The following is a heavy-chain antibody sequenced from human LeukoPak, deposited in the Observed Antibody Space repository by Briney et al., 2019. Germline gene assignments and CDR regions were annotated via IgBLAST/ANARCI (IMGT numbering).Heavy chain of an antibody. J-gene: IGHJ6*03. CDR2: VSGSGGAT. V-gene: IGHV3-23*01. D-gene: IGHD1-1*01. Sequence: GGSLRLSCADSGFTFNNYAMSWVRQAPGMGLEWLSYVSGSGGATYYAASVKGRFTIPRDNSKNTVYLQMGSLRAEDTAVYYCAKNRGGTYKYYIDVWGNGTTVTVSS. CDR1: GFTFNNYA. CDR3: AKNRGGTYKYYIDV.